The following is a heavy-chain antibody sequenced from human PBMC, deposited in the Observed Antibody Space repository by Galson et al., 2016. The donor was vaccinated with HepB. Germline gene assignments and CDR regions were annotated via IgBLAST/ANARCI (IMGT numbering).Heavy chain of an antibody. CDR3: VSTGGVWNQFDY. D-gene: IGHD1-14*01. Sequence: SLRLSCATSGFTFSSYGMNWVRQAPGKGLEWISYIDIDSTIYYADSVRGRFTISRDNAKNTLYLQMNSLRAEDTATYYCVSTGGVWNQFDYWGQGTLVTVSS. J-gene: IGHJ4*02. CDR1: GFTFSSYG. CDR2: IDIDSTI. V-gene: IGHV3-48*01.